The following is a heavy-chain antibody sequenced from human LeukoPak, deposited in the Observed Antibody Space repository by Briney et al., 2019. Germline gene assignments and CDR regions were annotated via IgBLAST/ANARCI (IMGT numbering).Heavy chain of an antibody. Sequence: PGRSLRLSCVASGITFNSHGMHWVRQAPGKGLEWVAVIAADGGVKHYADSVKGRFTLSRDDSKNTLYLQMNSLSVEDTAVYYCAREATWGQWYFDHWGQGTPVTVSS. J-gene: IGHJ4*02. CDR2: IAADGGVK. D-gene: IGHD6-19*01. V-gene: IGHV3-30*03. CDR1: GITFNSHG. CDR3: AREATWGQWYFDH.